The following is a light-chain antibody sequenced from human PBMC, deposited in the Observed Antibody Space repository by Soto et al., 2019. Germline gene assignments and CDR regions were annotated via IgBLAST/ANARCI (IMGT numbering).Light chain of an antibody. CDR3: QQSYSAPQTFVTPQT. CDR2: AAS. J-gene: IGKJ3*01. Sequence: DIQMTQSPSSLSAFVGDRVTITCRASQSISRYLNWYQQKPGKAPKLLIYAASSLQSGVPSRFSGSGSGTDFTLTISSLQPDDFATYYCQQSYSAPQTFVTPQTFGPGTKVHIK. CDR1: QSISRY. V-gene: IGKV1-39*01.